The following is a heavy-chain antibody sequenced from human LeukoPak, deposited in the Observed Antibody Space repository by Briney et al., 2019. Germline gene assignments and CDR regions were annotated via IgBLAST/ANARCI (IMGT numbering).Heavy chain of an antibody. J-gene: IGHJ6*02. CDR2: VTNGGSST. CDR1: GFTFSSYW. V-gene: IGHV3-74*01. CDR3: ARDRSFGLDA. Sequence: GRSLRPSCAASGFTFSSYWMHWVRQAPGKGLVWVSRVTNGGSSTNYADSVKGRFTISRDNAKSTLYLQMNSLRVEDTAVYYCARDRSFGLDAWGQGTTVTVSS.